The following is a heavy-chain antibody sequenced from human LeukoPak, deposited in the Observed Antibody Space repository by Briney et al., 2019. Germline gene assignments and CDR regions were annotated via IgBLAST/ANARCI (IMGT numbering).Heavy chain of an antibody. Sequence: GGSLRLSCVASGSTVSSNYMSWVRLAPGMRLEWVSVIYDDGSKYYADSVKGRFTISRDNSKNTLYLQMNSLRVEDTAVYYCARDRALQENWFDPWGQGTLVTVSS. CDR1: GSTVSSNY. CDR3: ARDRALQENWFDP. V-gene: IGHV3-66*01. J-gene: IGHJ5*02. D-gene: IGHD3-10*01. CDR2: IYDDGSK.